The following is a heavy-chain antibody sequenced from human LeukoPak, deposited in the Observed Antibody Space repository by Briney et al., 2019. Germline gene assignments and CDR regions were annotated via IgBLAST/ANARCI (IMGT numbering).Heavy chain of an antibody. CDR2: TYTGGNS. CDR3: ARGGRGSAAVVAPRSFDI. CDR1: GFTVSSTH. V-gene: IGHV3-53*01. D-gene: IGHD3-22*01. J-gene: IGHJ3*02. Sequence: GGSLRLSCEASGFTVSSTHMVWVRQAPGKGLEWVSVTYTGGNSYYAGSVQGRFSISRDISKNTLDLQMNNLRAEDSALSYCARGGRGSAAVVAPRSFDIWGQGTMVTVSS.